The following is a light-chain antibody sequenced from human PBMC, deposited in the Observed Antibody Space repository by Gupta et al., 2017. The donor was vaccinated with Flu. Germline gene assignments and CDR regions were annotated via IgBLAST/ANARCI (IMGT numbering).Light chain of an antibody. CDR3: QQYGDTPFS. CDR1: LIVTSR. CDR2: LAS. V-gene: IGKV3-20*01. J-gene: IGKJ2*03. Sequence: IVLPQSPGTLSLSPGESATLSCRASLIVTSRLAWYQQKPGQAPRLLIYLASRRTTGIPDRFSGSGSGKDCTLTIRRVEPEDVGVYYCQQYGDTPFSFGRGTKLEIK.